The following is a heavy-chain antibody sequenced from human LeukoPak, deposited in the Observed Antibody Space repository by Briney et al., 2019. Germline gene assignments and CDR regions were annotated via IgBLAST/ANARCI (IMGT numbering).Heavy chain of an antibody. CDR1: GFTVSSNS. V-gene: IGHV3-53*05. D-gene: IGHD5-18*01. Sequence: AGGSLRLSCTVSGFTVSSNSMSWVRQAPGKGLEWVSFIYSGGNTHYSDSVKGRFTISRDNSKNTLYLQMNSLRAEDTAVYYCAKDVDTVFDYWGQGTLVTVSS. J-gene: IGHJ4*02. CDR2: IYSGGNT. CDR3: AKDVDTVFDY.